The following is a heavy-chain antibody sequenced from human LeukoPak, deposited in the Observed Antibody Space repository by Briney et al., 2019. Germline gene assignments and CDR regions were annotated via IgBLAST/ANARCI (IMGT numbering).Heavy chain of an antibody. CDR2: ISGSGGST. V-gene: IGHV3-23*01. D-gene: IGHD1-26*01. Sequence: GGSLRLSCPASGFRFRSYGMSWVRQAPGKGLEGVTGISGSGGSTYYADSVKGRFTVSRDNAKNTLYLKVNSLRVEDTAVYHCAKEYESGTYFDSWGQGTLVTVSS. CDR1: GFRFRSYG. CDR3: AKEYESGTYFDS. J-gene: IGHJ4*02.